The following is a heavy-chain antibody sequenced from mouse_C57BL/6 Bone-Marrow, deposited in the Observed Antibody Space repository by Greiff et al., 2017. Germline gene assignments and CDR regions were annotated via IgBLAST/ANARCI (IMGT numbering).Heavy chain of an antibody. CDR2: ISSGGSYT. V-gene: IGHV5-6*03. CDR1: GFTFSSYG. CDR3: ARPTVYYAMDY. J-gene: IGHJ4*01. Sequence: EVKLVESGGGLVQPGGSRKLSCAASGFTFSSYGMSWVRQTPDKRLEWVATISSGGSYTYYPDSVKGRFTISRDNAKNTLYLQMSSLKSEDTAMYYCARPTVYYAMDYWGQGTSVTVSS. D-gene: IGHD1-1*01.